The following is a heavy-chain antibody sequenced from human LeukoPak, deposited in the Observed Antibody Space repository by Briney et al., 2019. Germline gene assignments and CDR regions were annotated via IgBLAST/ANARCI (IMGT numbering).Heavy chain of an antibody. V-gene: IGHV1-2*02. CDR1: GYTFTGYY. J-gene: IGHJ5*02. D-gene: IGHD3-10*01. Sequence: ASVKVSCKASGYTFTGYYMHWVRQAPGQGLEWMGWINPNSGGTNYAQKFQGRVTMTRDTSISTAYMELSRLGSDDTAVYYCARVGRPLWFGELFWFDPWGQGTLVTVSS. CDR2: INPNSGGT. CDR3: ARVGRPLWFGELFWFDP.